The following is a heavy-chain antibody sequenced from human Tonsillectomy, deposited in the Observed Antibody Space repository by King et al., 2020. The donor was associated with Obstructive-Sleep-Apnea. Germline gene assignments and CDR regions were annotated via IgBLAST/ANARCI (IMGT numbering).Heavy chain of an antibody. J-gene: IGHJ4*02. V-gene: IGHV4-59*01. D-gene: IGHD3-9*01. CDR3: ARNSWPKEQTWPYYDILTGYYKRGYFDY. CDR1: GGSISSYY. Sequence: QLQESGPGLVKPSETLSLTCTVSGGSISSYYWSWIRQPPGKGLEWIGYIYYSGSTNYNPSLKRRVTISVDTSKNQFSLKLSSVTAADTAVYYCARNSWPKEQTWPYYDILTGYYKRGYFDYWGQGTLVTVSS. CDR2: IYYSGST.